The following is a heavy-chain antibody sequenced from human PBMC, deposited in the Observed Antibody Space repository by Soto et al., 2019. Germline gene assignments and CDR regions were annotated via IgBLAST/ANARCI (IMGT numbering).Heavy chain of an antibody. CDR1: GFTFSSYG. V-gene: IGHV3-33*01. D-gene: IGHD5-12*01. CDR2: IWYDGSNK. J-gene: IGHJ6*02. CDR3: AGDRVATRGPYYYYGMDV. Sequence: GGSLRLSCAASGFTFSSYGMHWVRQAPGKGLEWVAVIWYDGSNKYYADSVKGRFTISRDNSKNTLYLQMNSLRAEDTAVYSCAGDRVATRGPYYYYGMDVWGQGTTVTVSS.